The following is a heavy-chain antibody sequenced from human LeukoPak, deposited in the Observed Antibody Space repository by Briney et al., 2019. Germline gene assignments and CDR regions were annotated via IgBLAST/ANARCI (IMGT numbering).Heavy chain of an antibody. J-gene: IGHJ2*01. D-gene: IGHD2/OR15-2a*01. V-gene: IGHV1-18*01. CDR3: ARDNTWYFDL. CDR2: ISPYNGNT. CDR1: GYTFNSYA. Sequence: GASVTVSCTASGYTFNSYAISWVRQAPGQGLEWMGWISPYNGNTNSAQRFQGRVTMTTDTSTSAAYMELRSLRSDDTAVYYCARDNTWYFDLWGRGTLVTVSS.